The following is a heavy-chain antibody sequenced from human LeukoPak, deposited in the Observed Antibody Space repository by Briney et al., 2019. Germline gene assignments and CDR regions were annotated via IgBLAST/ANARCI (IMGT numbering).Heavy chain of an antibody. CDR1: GGSISGYY. CDR3: ARGRSDSSGYSDDAFDI. D-gene: IGHD3-22*01. CDR2: IHYMGSA. J-gene: IGHJ3*02. V-gene: IGHV4-59*01. Sequence: SETLSLTCTVSGGSISGYYWSWIRQPPGKGLEWIGYIHYMGSANYNPSLKSRVTISVDTSKNQFSLKLNSVTAADTAVYYCARGRSDSSGYSDDAFDIWGQGTMLSVS.